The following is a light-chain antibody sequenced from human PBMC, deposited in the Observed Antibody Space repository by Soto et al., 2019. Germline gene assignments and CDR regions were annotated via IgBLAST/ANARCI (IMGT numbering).Light chain of an antibody. V-gene: IGLV4-69*01. CDR3: QTWGTGIRV. J-gene: IGLJ3*02. Sequence: QPVLSQSPSASASLGASVKLTCTLSRRHSSYAIAWHQQQPAKGPRYLMRVNSDGSHSKGDGVPDRFSGSSSGAERYLTISSLQSEDEADYYCQTWGTGIRVFGGGTKLTVL. CDR1: RRHSSYA. CDR2: VNSDGSH.